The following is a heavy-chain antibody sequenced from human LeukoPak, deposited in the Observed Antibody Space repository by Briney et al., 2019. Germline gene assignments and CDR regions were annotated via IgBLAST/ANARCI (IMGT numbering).Heavy chain of an antibody. Sequence: ASVKVSCKVSGYTLTELSMHWVRQAPGKGLEWMGGFDPEDGETIYAQKFQGRVTMTEDTSTDTAYMELGSLRSEDTAVYYCATGPPLRYFDMADYWGQGTLVTVSS. CDR1: GYTLTELS. CDR2: FDPEDGET. CDR3: ATGPPLRYFDMADY. V-gene: IGHV1-24*01. J-gene: IGHJ4*02. D-gene: IGHD3-9*01.